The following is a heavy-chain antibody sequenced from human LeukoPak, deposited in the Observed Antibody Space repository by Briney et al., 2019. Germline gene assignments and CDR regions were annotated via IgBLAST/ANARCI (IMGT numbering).Heavy chain of an antibody. CDR2: IGSSSSFI. CDR3: ARSIAAGRGNWFDP. V-gene: IGHV3-21*01. CDR1: GFTFSIYS. J-gene: IGHJ5*02. Sequence: PGGSLRLSCASSGFTFSIYSMNWVRQAPGKGLGWVSSIGSSSSFIYYADSVKGRFTISRDNAKNSLYLQMNSLRAEDTAVYYCARSIAAGRGNWFDPWGQGTLVTVSS. D-gene: IGHD6-6*01.